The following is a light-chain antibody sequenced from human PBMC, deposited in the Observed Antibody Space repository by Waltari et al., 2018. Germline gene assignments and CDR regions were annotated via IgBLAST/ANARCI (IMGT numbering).Light chain of an antibody. J-gene: IGLJ2*01. CDR2: DVS. CDR1: SSDVGGYNY. Sequence: QSALTQPASVSGSPGQSITISCTGTSSDVGGYNYVAWYPQYPGKAPKLILFDVSRWPSGVSNRFSGSKSGNTASLPISGLQAEDEADYYCSSYTTTSAIIFGGGTTLTVL. V-gene: IGLV2-14*03. CDR3: SSYTTTSAII.